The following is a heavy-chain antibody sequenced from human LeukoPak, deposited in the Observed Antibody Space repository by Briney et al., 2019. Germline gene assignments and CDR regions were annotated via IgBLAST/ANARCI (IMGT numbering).Heavy chain of an antibody. CDR2: IYPGDSDT. D-gene: IGHD3-22*01. Sequence: PGESLKISCKGSGYSFASYWIAWVRQMPGKGLGWMGIIYPGDSDTRYSPSFQGQVTISADKSISTAYLQWSSLKASDTAMYYCARHGDLGYYDSSGYWGKWGQGTLVTVSS. CDR1: GYSFASYW. V-gene: IGHV5-51*01. J-gene: IGHJ4*02. CDR3: ARHGDLGYYDSSGYWGK.